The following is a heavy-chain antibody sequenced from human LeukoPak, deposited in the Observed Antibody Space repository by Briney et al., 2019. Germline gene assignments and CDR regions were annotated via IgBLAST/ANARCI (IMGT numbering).Heavy chain of an antibody. V-gene: IGHV4-39*01. CDR3: ARRRLGGYSDY. J-gene: IGHJ4*02. Sequence: PSETLSLTCTVSGGSFSSSTYCWGWIRQPPGKGLEWIGNIYYSENTYYNASLKSRATLSADTSRKQFSLKLTSVTAADTAVYYCARRRLGGYSDYWGQGILVTVSS. CDR2: IYYSENT. CDR1: GGSFSSSTYC. D-gene: IGHD3-10*01.